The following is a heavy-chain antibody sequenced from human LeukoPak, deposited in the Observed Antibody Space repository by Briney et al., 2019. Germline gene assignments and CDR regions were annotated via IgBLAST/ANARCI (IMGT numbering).Heavy chain of an antibody. CDR1: GGSISSNDYY. Sequence: SETLSLTCTVSGGSISSNDYYWGWIRQSPGKGLEWLGSVYYTGSTYYNPSLKSRVTISVDTSKNQFSLKLSSVTAADTAVYYCARALGPVAWDAFDIWGQGTMVTVSS. CDR3: ARALGPVAWDAFDI. D-gene: IGHD3-16*01. V-gene: IGHV4-39*07. J-gene: IGHJ3*02. CDR2: VYYTGST.